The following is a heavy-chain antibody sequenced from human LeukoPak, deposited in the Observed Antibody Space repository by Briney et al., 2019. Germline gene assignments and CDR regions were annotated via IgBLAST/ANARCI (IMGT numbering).Heavy chain of an antibody. CDR2: INHSGST. V-gene: IGHV4-34*01. CDR1: GGSFSGYY. Sequence: PSETLALTCAVYGGSFSGYYWSWIRQPPGKGLEWIGEINHSGSTNYSPSLKSRVTISVDTSKNQFSLKLSSVTAADTAVYYCARGQYYGSGSYYSSYYYYYYIDVWGKGTTVTVSS. D-gene: IGHD3-10*01. CDR3: ARGQYYGSGSYYSSYYYYYYIDV. J-gene: IGHJ6*03.